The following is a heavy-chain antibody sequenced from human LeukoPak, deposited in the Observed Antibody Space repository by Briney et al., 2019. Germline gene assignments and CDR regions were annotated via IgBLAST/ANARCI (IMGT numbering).Heavy chain of an antibody. V-gene: IGHV3-48*04. CDR1: GFTFSSYS. CDR3: AKDRPTWPIDY. Sequence: GGSLRLSCAASGFTFSSYSMNWVRQAPGKGLEWVSYISSSSSTIYYADSVKGRFIISRDNAKNSLYLQMNSLRAEDTAVYYCAKDRPTWPIDYWGQGTLVTVSS. D-gene: IGHD5-12*01. J-gene: IGHJ4*02. CDR2: ISSSSSTI.